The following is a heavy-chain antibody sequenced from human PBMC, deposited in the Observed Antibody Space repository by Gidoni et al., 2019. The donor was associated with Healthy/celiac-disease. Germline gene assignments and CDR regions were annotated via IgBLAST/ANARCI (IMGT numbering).Heavy chain of an antibody. CDR1: GFTFRSHS. CDR2: ISSSSSYI. J-gene: IGHJ4*02. V-gene: IGHV3-21*01. Sequence: EVQLVESGGGLVKPGGSLRLSCAASGFTFRSHSMNWVRQAPGKGLEWVSSISSSSSYIYYADSVKGRFTISRDNAKNSLYLQMNSLRAEDTAVYYCARDSNFVTMVRGVIIDYFDYWGQGTLVTVSS. CDR3: ARDSNFVTMVRGVIIDYFDY. D-gene: IGHD3-10*01.